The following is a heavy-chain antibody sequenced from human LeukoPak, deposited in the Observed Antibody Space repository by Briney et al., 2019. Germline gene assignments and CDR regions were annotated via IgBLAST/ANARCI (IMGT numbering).Heavy chain of an antibody. CDR2: ISGGGGST. CDR3: ANNYYDVSGYYHYEH. D-gene: IGHD3-22*01. J-gene: IGHJ4*02. CDR1: GFIFTSYA. Sequence: GGSLRLSRAASGFIFTSYAMSWVRQVPGKGLEWVSGISGGGGSTFYADSVKGRFTISRDSSKNTLYLQMNSLRAEDTALYYCANNYYDVSGYYHYEHWSQGTLVTVSS. V-gene: IGHV3-23*01.